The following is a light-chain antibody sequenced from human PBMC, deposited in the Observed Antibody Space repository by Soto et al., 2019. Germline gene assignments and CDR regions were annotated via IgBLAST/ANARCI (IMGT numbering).Light chain of an antibody. J-gene: IGKJ4*01. V-gene: IGKV3-11*01. CDR1: QSVSSN. CDR3: QQRSNWPLT. Sequence: TQSPATLSVSPGERATLSCRASQSVSSNLAWYQQKPGQAPRLLIYDASNRATGIPARFSGSGSGTDFTLTISSLEPEDFAVYYCQQRSNWPLTFGGGTKVDIK. CDR2: DAS.